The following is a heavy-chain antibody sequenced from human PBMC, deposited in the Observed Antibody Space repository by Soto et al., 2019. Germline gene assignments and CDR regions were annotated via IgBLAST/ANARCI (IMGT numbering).Heavy chain of an antibody. J-gene: IGHJ6*02. CDR3: ILGYCTNGVCYTGLLDV. CDR1: GYTFTSYD. D-gene: IGHD2-8*01. Sequence: GASVKVSCKAAGYTFTSYDINWVRQATGQGLEWMGWMNPNSGNTGYAQKFQGRVTMTRNTSISTAYMELSSLRSEDTAVYYCILGYCTNGVCYTGLLDVWGQGTTVTVSS. V-gene: IGHV1-8*01. CDR2: MNPNSGNT.